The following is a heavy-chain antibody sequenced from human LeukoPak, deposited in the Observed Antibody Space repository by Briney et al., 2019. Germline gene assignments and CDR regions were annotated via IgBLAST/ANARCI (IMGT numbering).Heavy chain of an antibody. CDR1: GGTFSSYA. CDR3: ARAALSASYFDY. J-gene: IGHJ4*02. Sequence: EASVKVSCKASGGTFSSYAISWVRQAPGQGLEWMGGIIPIFGTATYAQKFQGRVTITADKSTSTAYLELSSLRSEDTAVYYCARAALSASYFDYWGQGTLVTVSS. D-gene: IGHD3-3*01. CDR2: IIPIFGTA. V-gene: IGHV1-69*06.